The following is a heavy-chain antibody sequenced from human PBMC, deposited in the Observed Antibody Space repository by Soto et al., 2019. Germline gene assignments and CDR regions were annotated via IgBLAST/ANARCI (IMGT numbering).Heavy chain of an antibody. D-gene: IGHD3-10*01. CDR3: AREIHYGSWSYWEWYYGMDV. J-gene: IGHJ6*02. CDR2: IIPIFGTA. V-gene: IGHV1-69*13. CDR1: GGTFSSYA. Sequence: SVKVSCKASGGTFSSYAISWVRQAPGQGLEWMGGIIPIFGTANYAQKFQGRVTITADEPTSTAYMELSSLRSEDTAVYYCAREIHYGSWSYWEWYYGMDVWGQGTTVTVSS.